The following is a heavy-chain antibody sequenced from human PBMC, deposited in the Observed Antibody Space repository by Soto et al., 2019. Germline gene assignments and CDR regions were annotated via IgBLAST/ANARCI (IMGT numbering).Heavy chain of an antibody. J-gene: IGHJ3*02. CDR1: GGSISSYY. CDR3: ARFDCTNGVCYHPGAFDI. Sequence: PSETLSLTCTVSGGSISSYYWSWIRQPPGKGLEWIGYIYYSGSTNYNPSLKSRVTISVDTSKNQFSLKLSSVTAADTAVYYCARFDCTNGVCYHPGAFDIWGQGTMVTVSS. D-gene: IGHD2-8*01. V-gene: IGHV4-59*01. CDR2: IYYSGST.